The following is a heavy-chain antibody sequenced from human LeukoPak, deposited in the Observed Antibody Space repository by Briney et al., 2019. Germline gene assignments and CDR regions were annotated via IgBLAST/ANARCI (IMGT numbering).Heavy chain of an antibody. J-gene: IGHJ4*02. CDR1: GFTFSSYE. CDR3: ARAPITMVRGVTDY. Sequence: GGSLRLSCAASGFTFSSYEMNWVRQAPGKGLEWVSYISSSGSTIYYADSVKGRFTISRDNAKNSLYLQMNDLRAEDTAVYYCARAPITMVRGVTDYWGQGTLVTVSS. V-gene: IGHV3-48*03. D-gene: IGHD3-10*01. CDR2: ISSSGSTI.